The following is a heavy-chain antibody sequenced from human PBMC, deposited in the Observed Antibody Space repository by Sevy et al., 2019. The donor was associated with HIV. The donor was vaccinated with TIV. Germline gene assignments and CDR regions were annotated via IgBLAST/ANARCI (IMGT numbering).Heavy chain of an antibody. Sequence: ASVKVSCKASGYTFTGYYIHWVRQAPGQGLEWMGWINPNTGGKNFAQKFQGWVTMTRDTSITTAYMELSRPRSDDTAVYYCTRDRTYSSGWLGNYYYDMDVWGQGTTVTVSS. CDR3: TRDRTYSSGWLGNYYYDMDV. V-gene: IGHV1-2*04. D-gene: IGHD6-19*01. J-gene: IGHJ6*02. CDR1: GYTFTGYY. CDR2: INPNTGGK.